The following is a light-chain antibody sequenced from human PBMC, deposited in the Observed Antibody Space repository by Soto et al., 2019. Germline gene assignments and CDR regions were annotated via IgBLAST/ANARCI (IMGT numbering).Light chain of an antibody. CDR3: QQRSNWPSGT. CDR2: DAS. CDR1: QNISNY. J-gene: IGKJ5*01. Sequence: IVLTPSPATLSLSPVKRASLSCRASQNISNYLIWYQQKPGQAPRLLIYDASNRATGIPARFSGSGSGTDFTLTISSLEPEDFAVYYCQQRSNWPSGTFGQGTRLEIK. V-gene: IGKV3-11*01.